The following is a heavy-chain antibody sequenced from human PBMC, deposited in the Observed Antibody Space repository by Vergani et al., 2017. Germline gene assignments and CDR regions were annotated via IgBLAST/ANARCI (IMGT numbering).Heavy chain of an antibody. Sequence: EVQLVESGGGLVKPGGSLRLSCAASGFTFSSYSMNWVRQAPGKGLEWVSSISSSSSYIYYADSVKGRFTISRDNAKNSLYLQMNSLRAEDTAVYYCARLSPPLYSSSWYQRGYWGQGTLVTVSS. CDR1: GFTFSSYS. CDR3: ARLSPPLYSSSWYQRGY. V-gene: IGHV3-21*01. CDR2: ISSSSSYI. J-gene: IGHJ4*02. D-gene: IGHD6-13*01.